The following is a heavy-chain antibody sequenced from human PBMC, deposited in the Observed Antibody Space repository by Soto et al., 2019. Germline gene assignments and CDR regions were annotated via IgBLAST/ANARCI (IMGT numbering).Heavy chain of an antibody. CDR1: GYSFTSYW. CDR2: IYPGDSDT. V-gene: IGHV5-51*01. Sequence: PGEPLQISCKGSGYSFTSYWIGWVRQKPGKGLEWMGIIYPGDSDTRYSPSSQGQVTISADKSISTAYLQWSSLKASDTAMYYCARGGYSSSSYYYYGMDVWGQGTTVTVSS. CDR3: ARGGYSSSSYYYYGMDV. D-gene: IGHD6-13*01. J-gene: IGHJ6*02.